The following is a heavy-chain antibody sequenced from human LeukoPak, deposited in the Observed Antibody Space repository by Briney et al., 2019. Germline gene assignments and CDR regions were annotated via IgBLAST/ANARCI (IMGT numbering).Heavy chain of an antibody. J-gene: IGHJ6*02. CDR1: GYTFTNYA. V-gene: IGHV1-2*02. CDR3: ARDLPALWFGELRYYGMDV. Sequence: ASVKVSCKASGYTFTNYAMHWVRQAPGQGLEWMGWINPNSGGTNYAQKFQGRVTMTRDTSISTAYMELSRLRSDDTAVYYCARDLPALWFGELRYYGMDVWGQGTTVTVSS. CDR2: INPNSGGT. D-gene: IGHD3-10*01.